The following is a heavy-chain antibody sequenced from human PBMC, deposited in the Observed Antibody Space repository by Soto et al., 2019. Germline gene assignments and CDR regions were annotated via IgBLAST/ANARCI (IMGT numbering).Heavy chain of an antibody. CDR3: ASDDCSGGSCGKYYYYGMDV. Sequence: GASVKVSCKASGGTFSSYAISWVRQAPGQGLEWMGGIIPIFGTANYAQKFQGRVTITADESTSTAYMELSSLRSEDTAVYYCASDDCSGGSCGKYYYYGMDVWGQGTTVTVSS. D-gene: IGHD2-15*01. CDR1: GGTFSSYA. J-gene: IGHJ6*02. V-gene: IGHV1-69*13. CDR2: IIPIFGTA.